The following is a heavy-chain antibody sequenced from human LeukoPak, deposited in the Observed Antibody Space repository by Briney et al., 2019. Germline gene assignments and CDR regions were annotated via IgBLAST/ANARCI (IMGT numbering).Heavy chain of an antibody. CDR1: GGSFSGYY. CDR2: IHPTEGG. J-gene: IGHJ3*02. D-gene: IGHD2-15*01. CDR3: AREEDCSGGICYLGNAFDI. Sequence: SETLSLTCAVFGGSFSGYYLTWIRQSPGKGLEWVGEIHPTEGGHYNPSLESRVTMSVDTSKTQFSLKLSSVTAADTAVYYCAREEDCSGGICYLGNAFDIWGQGTMVTVSS. V-gene: IGHV4-34*01.